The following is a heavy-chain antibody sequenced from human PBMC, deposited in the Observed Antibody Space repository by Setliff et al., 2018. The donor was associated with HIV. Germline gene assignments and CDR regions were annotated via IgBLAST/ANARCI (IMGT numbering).Heavy chain of an antibody. D-gene: IGHD2-15*01. J-gene: IGHJ6*03. CDR2: ISGSNSRT. CDR3: AKHECSGGCYYYMDV. CDR1: GFIFSSYA. V-gene: IGHV3-23*01. Sequence: GGSLRLSCAASGFIFSSYAMHWVRQAPGKGLEWVSGISGSNSRTDYVDSVKGRFTISRDKSKNTLYLQLNSLRAEDTAVYYCAKHECSGGCYYYMDVWGKGIMVTVSS.